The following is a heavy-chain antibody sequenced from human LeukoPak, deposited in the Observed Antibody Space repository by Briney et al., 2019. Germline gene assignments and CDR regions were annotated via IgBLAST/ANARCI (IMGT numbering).Heavy chain of an antibody. CDR2: IYYSGST. CDR3: ARSKAGEMANTPIYCYFDL. J-gene: IGHJ2*01. CDR1: GGSISSSSYY. Sequence: SETLSLTCTVSGGSISSSSYYWGWIRQRPEKGLEWIGSIYYSGSTYYNPSLKSRVTISVDTSKNQFSLKLSSVTAADTAVYYCARSKAGEMANTPIYCYFDLWGRGTLVTVSS. D-gene: IGHD3-10*01. V-gene: IGHV4-39*01.